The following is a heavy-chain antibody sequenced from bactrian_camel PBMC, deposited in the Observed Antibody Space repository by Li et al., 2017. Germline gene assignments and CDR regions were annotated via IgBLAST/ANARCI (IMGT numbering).Heavy chain of an antibody. Sequence: HVQLVESGGGLVQPGGSLRLSCAASRFTLSSVSLSWVRQAPGKGLEWVSGILSGGGSTYYADSVKGRFIISRDDATNTLILQLNSLKTEDTAVYYCVASAWWGQGTQVTVS. CDR1: RFTLSSVS. CDR2: ILSGGGST. CDR3: VASAW. V-gene: IGHV3S1*01. J-gene: IGHJ4*01.